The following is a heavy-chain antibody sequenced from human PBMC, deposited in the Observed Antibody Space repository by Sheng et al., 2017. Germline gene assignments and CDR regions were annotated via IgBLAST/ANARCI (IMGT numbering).Heavy chain of an antibody. Sequence: QVQLVESGGGVVQPGRSLRLSCAASGFTFSSYAMHWVRQAPGKGLEWVAVISYDGSNKYYADSXKGRFTISRDNSKNTLYLQMNSLRAEDTAVYYCARGGTGMIAISVDAFDIWGQGTMVTVSS. CDR1: GFTFSSYA. CDR3: ARGGTGMIAISVDAFDI. CDR2: ISYDGSNK. D-gene: IGHD3-22*01. J-gene: IGHJ3*02. V-gene: IGHV3-30*04.